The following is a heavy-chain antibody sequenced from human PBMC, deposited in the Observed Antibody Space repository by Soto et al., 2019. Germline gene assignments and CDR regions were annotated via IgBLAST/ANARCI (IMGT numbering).Heavy chain of an antibody. CDR2: IWYDGSNK. CDR1: GFTFSSYG. D-gene: IGHD3-16*01. V-gene: IGHV3-33*01. J-gene: IGHJ5*02. Sequence: PXGSLKLSCAASGFTFSSYGMHWVRQAPGKGLEWVAVIWYDGSNKYYADSVKGRFTISRDNSKNTLYLQMNSLRAEDTAVYYCARDSVRRGDNNNWLDPWGQGTVVT. CDR3: ARDSVRRGDNNNWLDP.